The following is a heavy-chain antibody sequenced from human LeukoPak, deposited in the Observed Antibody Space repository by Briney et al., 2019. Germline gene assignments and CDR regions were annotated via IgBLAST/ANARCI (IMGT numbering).Heavy chain of an antibody. D-gene: IGHD5-12*01. CDR2: INPVGGGT. CDR1: GYTFTDHY. CDR3: ARGGGYDFYDAFDI. V-gene: IGHV1-46*01. J-gene: IGHJ3*02. Sequence: ASVKVSCKASGYTFTDHYMHWVRQAPGQGLEWMGIINPVGGGTTYAQHFQGRVTMTRDTSTSTVYMELRSLRSEDTAVYYCARGGGYDFYDAFDIWGQGTMVTVSS.